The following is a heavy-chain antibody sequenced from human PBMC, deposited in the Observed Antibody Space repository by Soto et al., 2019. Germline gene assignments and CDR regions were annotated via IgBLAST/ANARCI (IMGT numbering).Heavy chain of an antibody. J-gene: IGHJ6*02. CDR1: GYTFTIYV. CDR3: ARGGNVVPPPYGRNV. Sequence: GASVKVSCKASGYTFTIYVIHWVRQAPGQRLEWMGWINAGNGNTKYSQKFQGRVTITRDTSTSTAYMELRSLRSDDTAVYYCARGGNVVPPPYGRNVGAQGTRFTVS. V-gene: IGHV1-3*01. D-gene: IGHD3-10*01. CDR2: INAGNGNT.